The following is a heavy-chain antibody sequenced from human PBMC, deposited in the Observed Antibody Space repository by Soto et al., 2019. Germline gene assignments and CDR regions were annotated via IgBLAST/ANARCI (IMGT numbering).Heavy chain of an antibody. CDR3: ARERYYGFWSGSDREVPYYFDY. Sequence: GASVKVSCKASGYTFTSYGISWVRQAPGQGLEWMGRISAYNGNTNCAQKLQGRVTMTTDTSTSTAYMELRSLRSDDTAVYYCARERYYGFWSGSDREVPYYFDYSGHGTLLTVSS. CDR2: ISAYNGNT. V-gene: IGHV1-18*01. J-gene: IGHJ4*01. CDR1: GYTFTSYG. D-gene: IGHD3-3*01.